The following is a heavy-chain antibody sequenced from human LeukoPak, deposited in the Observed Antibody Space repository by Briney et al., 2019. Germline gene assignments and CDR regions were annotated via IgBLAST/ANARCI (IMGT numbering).Heavy chain of an antibody. CDR3: ARHLSGVTGYSYGRGIDF. Sequence: GGSLRLSCAASGFTFSSHSMNWVRQAPGEGLEWVSYISSLSGTIYYADSVKGRFTISRDNAKKSLYLQMNSLRAEDTAVYYCARHLSGVTGYSYGRGIDFWGQGTLVTVSS. D-gene: IGHD5-18*01. CDR1: GFTFSSHS. CDR2: ISSLSGTI. J-gene: IGHJ4*02. V-gene: IGHV3-48*01.